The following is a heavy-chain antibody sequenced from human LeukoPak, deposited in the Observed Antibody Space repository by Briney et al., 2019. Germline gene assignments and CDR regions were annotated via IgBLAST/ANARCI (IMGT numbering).Heavy chain of an antibody. D-gene: IGHD3-3*01. V-gene: IGHV3-23*01. CDR2: ISGSGGST. CDR3: AKVSSEFWRGYTFDS. J-gene: IGHJ4*02. CDR1: GFTFSSYA. Sequence: GGSLRLSCAASGFTFSSYAMSWVRQAPGKGLEWVSAISGSGGSTYYADSVKGRFTISRDNSKNTLYLQMNSLRAEDTAVYYCAKVSSEFWRGYTFDSWGQGTLVTVSS.